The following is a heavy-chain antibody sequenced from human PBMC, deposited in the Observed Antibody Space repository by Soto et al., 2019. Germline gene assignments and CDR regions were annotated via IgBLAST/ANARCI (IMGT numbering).Heavy chain of an antibody. CDR2: IYYTGTH. J-gene: IGHJ5*02. V-gene: IGHV4-59*02. CDR3: ARDRDRHSSGLPSFDP. D-gene: IGHD3-22*01. CDR1: GGSVGNYY. Sequence: PSESLSLTCSVSGGSVGNYYWSWVRQPSGKRLEWIGYIYYTGTHDYNPSLRGRATISVDTSKDQFSLKLTSVTAADTAVYYCARDRDRHSSGLPSFDPWGQGILVTVSS.